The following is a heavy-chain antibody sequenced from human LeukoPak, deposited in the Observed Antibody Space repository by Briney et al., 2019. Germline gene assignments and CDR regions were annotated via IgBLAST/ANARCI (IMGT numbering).Heavy chain of an antibody. CDR2: INHSGST. CDR1: GGSFSGYY. J-gene: IGHJ6*02. CDR3: ARGPWGYYYYGMDV. D-gene: IGHD3-16*01. V-gene: IGHV4-34*01. Sequence: KPSETLSLTCAVYGGSFSGYYWRWIRQPPGKGREWIGEINHSGSTNYNPSLKSRVTISVDTSKNQFSLKLSSVTAADTAVYYCARGPWGYYYYGMDVWGQGTTVTVSS.